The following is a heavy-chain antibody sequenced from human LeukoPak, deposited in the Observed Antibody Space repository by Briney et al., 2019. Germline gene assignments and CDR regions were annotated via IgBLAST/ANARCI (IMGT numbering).Heavy chain of an antibody. V-gene: IGHV3-20*04. D-gene: IGHD6-19*01. CDR3: SRTVSSAGWSDDAFDI. CDR1: GFTFDDYG. Sequence: GGSLRLSCAASGFTFDDYGMSWARQAPGKGLEWVSGINWDGGSTGYADSVKGRFTISRDNAKNFLYLQMNSLRAEDTALYYCSRTVSSAGWSDDAFDIWGQGTMVTVSS. CDR2: INWDGGST. J-gene: IGHJ3*02.